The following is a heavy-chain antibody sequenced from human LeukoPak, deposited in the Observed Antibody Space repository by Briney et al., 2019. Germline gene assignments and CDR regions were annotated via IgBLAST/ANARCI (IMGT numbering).Heavy chain of an antibody. CDR2: ISAYNGNT. Sequence: ASVKVSCKASGYIFTSYGISWVRQAPGQGLEWMGWISAYNGNTNYAQKLQGRVTMTTDTSTSTAYMELRSLRSDDTAVYYCARGTTVTTKIWFDPWGQGTLVTVSS. V-gene: IGHV1-18*04. D-gene: IGHD4-17*01. CDR1: GYIFTSYG. J-gene: IGHJ5*02. CDR3: ARGTTVTTKIWFDP.